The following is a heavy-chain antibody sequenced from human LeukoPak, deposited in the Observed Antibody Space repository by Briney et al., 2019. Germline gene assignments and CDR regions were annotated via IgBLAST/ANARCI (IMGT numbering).Heavy chain of an antibody. CDR2: IIPIFGTA. J-gene: IGHJ3*02. D-gene: IGHD3-22*01. CDR3: ASYPYDSSGYYWFADAFDI. V-gene: IGHV1-69*13. CDR1: GGTFSSYA. Sequence: ASVKVSCKASGGTFSSYAISWVRQAPGQGLEWMGGIIPIFGTANYAQKFQGRVTITADESTSTAYMELSSLRSEDTAVYYCASYPYDSSGYYWFADAFDIWGQGTMVTVSS.